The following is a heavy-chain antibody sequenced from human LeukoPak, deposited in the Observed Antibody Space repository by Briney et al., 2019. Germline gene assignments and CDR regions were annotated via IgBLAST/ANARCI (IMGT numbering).Heavy chain of an antibody. CDR3: ARGGKEMATGGDY. D-gene: IGHD5-24*01. CDR2: ISSSSSTI. CDR1: GLTVSSYS. V-gene: IGHV3-48*01. J-gene: IGHJ4*02. Sequence: GGSLRLSCAASGLTVSSYSMNWVRQAPGKGLEWVSYISSSSSTIYYADSVKGRFTISRDNSKNTLYLQMNSLRAEDTAVYYCARGGKEMATGGDYWGQGTLLTVSS.